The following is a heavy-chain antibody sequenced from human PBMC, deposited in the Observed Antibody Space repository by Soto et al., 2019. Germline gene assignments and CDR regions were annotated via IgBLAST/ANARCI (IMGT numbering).Heavy chain of an antibody. J-gene: IGHJ4*02. CDR2: INHSGST. D-gene: IGHD5-12*01. Sequence: SETLSLTFAVYGGSFSGYYWSWIRHPPGKGLEWIGEINHSGSTNYNPSLKSRVTISVDTSKNQFSLKLSSVTAADTAVYYCASADIVARASGYWGQGTLVTVSS. CDR1: GGSFSGYY. V-gene: IGHV4-34*01. CDR3: ASADIVARASGY.